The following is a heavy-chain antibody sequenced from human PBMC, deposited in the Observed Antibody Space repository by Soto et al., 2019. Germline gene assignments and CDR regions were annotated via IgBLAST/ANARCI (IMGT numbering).Heavy chain of an antibody. CDR1: GYTFTKYW. CDR3: ARRDMLTGYVYFDY. Sequence: EVQLVQSGAEVKKTGESLKISCQASGYTFTKYWVGWVRQMPGKGLEWMGIIYPDDSDTRYSPSFQGHVTISADKSISTAYLQWSSLEASHSATYYCARRDMLTGYVYFDYWGQGTQVTAAS. CDR2: IYPDDSDT. J-gene: IGHJ4*02. V-gene: IGHV5-51*03. D-gene: IGHD3-9*01.